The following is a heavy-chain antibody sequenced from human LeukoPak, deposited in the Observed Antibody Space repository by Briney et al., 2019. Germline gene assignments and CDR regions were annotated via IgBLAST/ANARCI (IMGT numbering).Heavy chain of an antibody. V-gene: IGHV3-64*01. Sequence: GGSLRLSCAASGFTFNNYAMHWVRQALGERLVYVSAISADGSDTYYANSVKGRFTISRDNSKNMLYLQMGSLRAEDMAVYYCAREGDSGPTDYWGQGTLVTVSS. D-gene: IGHD2-21*02. J-gene: IGHJ4*02. CDR2: ISADGSDT. CDR1: GFTFNNYA. CDR3: AREGDSGPTDY.